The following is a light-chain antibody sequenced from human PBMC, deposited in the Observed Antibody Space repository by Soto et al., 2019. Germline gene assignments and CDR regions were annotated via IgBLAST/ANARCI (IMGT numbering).Light chain of an antibody. CDR1: QSVSTY. CDR3: HQYGFSLRT. Sequence: EIVLTQSPATLSLSPGERATLSCRASQSVSTYLAWYQQKPGQAPRLLIYDASKRATGIPARFSGGGSGTDFTLTISSLEPEDFAVYYCHQYGFSLRTFGQGSKVEI. J-gene: IGKJ1*01. CDR2: DAS. V-gene: IGKV3-11*01.